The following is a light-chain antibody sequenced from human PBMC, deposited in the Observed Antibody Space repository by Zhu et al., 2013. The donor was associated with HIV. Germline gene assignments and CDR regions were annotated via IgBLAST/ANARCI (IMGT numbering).Light chain of an antibody. Sequence: DIVMTQSPDSLAVSLGERATFNCKSSQSVFYSSTNKNYLAWYQQKAGQPPKLLIYWASTRESGVPDRFSGSGSGTDFTLTINSLQAEDVAVYYCQQYFSGPTFGQGTKVEIK. CDR2: WAS. CDR1: QSVFYSSTNKNY. J-gene: IGKJ1*01. V-gene: IGKV4-1*01. CDR3: QQYFSGPT.